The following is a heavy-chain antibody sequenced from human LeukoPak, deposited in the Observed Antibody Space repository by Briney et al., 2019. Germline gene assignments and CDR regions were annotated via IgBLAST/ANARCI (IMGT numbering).Heavy chain of an antibody. CDR3: ARAGPSGSYYSTY. D-gene: IGHD1-26*01. CDR2: ISPYNGDT. V-gene: IGHV1-18*01. CDR1: GYTFTSYG. Sequence: ASVKVSCKASGYTFTSYGITWVRQAPGQGLEWMGWISPYNGDTKYAQMLQGRVTMTTDTSTSTAYMELRSLRSDDTAVYYCARAGPSGSYYSTYWGQGTLVTVSS. J-gene: IGHJ4*02.